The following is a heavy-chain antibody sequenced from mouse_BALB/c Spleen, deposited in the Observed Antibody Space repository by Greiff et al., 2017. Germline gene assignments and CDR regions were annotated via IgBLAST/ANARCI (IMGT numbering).Heavy chain of an antibody. D-gene: IGHD2-1*01. J-gene: IGHJ3*01. CDR2: IDPANGNT. CDR3: ARGYGNYWFAY. V-gene: IGHV14-3*02. CDR1: GFNIKDTY. Sequence: EVQLVESGAELVKPGASVKLSCTASGFNIKDTYMHWVKQRPEQGLEWIGRIDPANGNTKYDPKFQGKATITADTSSNTAYLQLSSLTSEDTAVYYCARGYGNYWFAYWGQGTLVTVSA.